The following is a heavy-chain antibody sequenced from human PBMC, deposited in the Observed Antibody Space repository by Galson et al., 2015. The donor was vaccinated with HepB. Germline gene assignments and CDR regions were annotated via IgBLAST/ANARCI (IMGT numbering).Heavy chain of an antibody. D-gene: IGHD6-13*01. V-gene: IGHV3-33*01. CDR1: GFTFSSYG. J-gene: IGHJ6*02. Sequence: SLRLSCAASGFTFSSYGMHWVRQAPGKGLEWVAVIWYDGSNKYYADSVKGRFTISRDNSKNTLYLQMNSLRAEDTAVYYCARDLGYSSSWYLYYYYGMDVWGQGTTVTVSS. CDR3: ARDLGYSSSWYLYYYYGMDV. CDR2: IWYDGSNK.